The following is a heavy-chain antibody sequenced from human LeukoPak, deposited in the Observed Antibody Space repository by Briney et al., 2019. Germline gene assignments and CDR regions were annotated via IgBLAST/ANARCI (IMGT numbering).Heavy chain of an antibody. V-gene: IGHV1-2*02. CDR1: GYTFTGYY. CDR3: ARLRHASYNFDY. J-gene: IGHJ4*02. CDR2: INPNSGGT. D-gene: IGHD3-10*01. Sequence: ASVKVSCKASGYTFTGYYMHWERQAPGQGLEWMGWINPNSGGTNYTQKFQGRVTMTRDTSISTAYMELSRLRSDDTAVYYCARLRHASYNFDYWGQGTLVTVSS.